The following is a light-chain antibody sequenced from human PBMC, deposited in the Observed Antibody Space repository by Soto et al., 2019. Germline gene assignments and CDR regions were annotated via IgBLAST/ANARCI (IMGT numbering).Light chain of an antibody. V-gene: IGKV3-15*01. CDR1: QSVSSN. CDR3: QQYNNWPPPLT. Sequence: EIVMTQSPATLSVSPGERATLSYRASQSVSSNLAWYQQKPGQAPRLLIYGASTRATGIPARFSGSGSGTEFTLTISSLQSEDFAVYYCQQYNNWPPPLTFGGGTKVELK. CDR2: GAS. J-gene: IGKJ4*01.